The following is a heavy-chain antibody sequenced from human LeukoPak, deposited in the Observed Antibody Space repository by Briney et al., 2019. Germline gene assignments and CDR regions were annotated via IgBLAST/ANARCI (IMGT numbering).Heavy chain of an antibody. CDR1: GGSFSGYF. J-gene: IGHJ3*02. Sequence: SETLSLTCAVYGGSFSGYFWTWIRQPPGKGLEWIGEINHSGSTNYNPFLKSRVTISVDTSKNQFSLKLSSVTAADTAVYYCARETYNNGFDAFDIWGQGTKVTVPS. CDR2: INHSGST. V-gene: IGHV4-34*01. D-gene: IGHD6-19*01. CDR3: ARETYNNGFDAFDI.